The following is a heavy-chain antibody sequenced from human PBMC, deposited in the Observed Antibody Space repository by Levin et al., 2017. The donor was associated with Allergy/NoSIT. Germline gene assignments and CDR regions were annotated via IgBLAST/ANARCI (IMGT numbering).Heavy chain of an antibody. J-gene: IGHJ4*02. V-gene: IGHV3-23*01. Sequence: GGSLRLSCAASGFSFKSYGMSWVRQAPGKGLEWVSVISGSGGSTYYADSVKGRFTISRDNSKNTLYMQMASLRAEDTAVYYCAKDLYKLRLVVTAIAFWCQGTLFAVSS. CDR3: AKDLYKLRLVVTAIAF. D-gene: IGHD2-21*02. CDR2: ISGSGGST. CDR1: GFSFKSYG.